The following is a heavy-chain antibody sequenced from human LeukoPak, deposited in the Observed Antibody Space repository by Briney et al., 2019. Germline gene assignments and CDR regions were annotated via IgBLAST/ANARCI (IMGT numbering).Heavy chain of an antibody. CDR2: IYYSGST. D-gene: IGHD3-3*01. CDR3: ARGSYYDFWSGLSNYYYYYGMDV. J-gene: IGHJ6*02. Sequence: SETLSLTCTVSGGSISSSSYYWGWIRQPPGKGLEWIGSIYYSGSTNYNPSLKSRVTISVDTSKNQFSLKLSSVTAADTAVYYYARGSYYDFWSGLSNYYYYYGMDVWGQGTTVTVSS. V-gene: IGHV4-39*07. CDR1: GGSISSSSYY.